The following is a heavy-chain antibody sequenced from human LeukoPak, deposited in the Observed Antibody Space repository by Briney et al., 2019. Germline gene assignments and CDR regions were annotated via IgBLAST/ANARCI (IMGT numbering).Heavy chain of an antibody. V-gene: IGHV3-23*01. CDR2: ISGSGGST. CDR1: GFTFSSYA. J-gene: IGHJ6*03. CDR3: AKDHPFYYDSSGYTDPGYYYMDV. D-gene: IGHD3-22*01. Sequence: GGSLRLSCAASGFTFSSYAMSWVRQAPGKGLEWVSAISGSGGSTYYADSVKGRFTISRDNSKNTLYLQMNSLRAEDTAVYYCAKDHPFYYDSSGYTDPGYYYMDVWGKGTTATVSS.